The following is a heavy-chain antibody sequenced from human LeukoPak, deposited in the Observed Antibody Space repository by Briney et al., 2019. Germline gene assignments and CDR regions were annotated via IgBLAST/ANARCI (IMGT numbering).Heavy chain of an antibody. Sequence: SVKVSWKASEGTFGGYSIDWVRQAPGQGLDWVAGINPIFNILYYAQNFQGRVTITADESTNTAYFELHSLKHDDTAVYYCAAGRRLGELFFDYWGQGTLVTVSS. CDR3: AAGRRLGELFFDY. CDR2: INPIFNIL. V-gene: IGHV1-69*13. CDR1: EGTFGGYS. J-gene: IGHJ4*02. D-gene: IGHD3-10*01.